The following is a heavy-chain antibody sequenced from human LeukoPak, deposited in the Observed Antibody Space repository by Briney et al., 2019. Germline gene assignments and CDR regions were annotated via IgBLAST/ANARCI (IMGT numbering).Heavy chain of an antibody. V-gene: IGHV4-34*01. CDR3: ARRGSNYYYYYYGMDV. Sequence: SETLSLTYAVYGGSFSGYYWSWIRQPPGKGLEWIGEINHSGSTNYNPSLKSRVTISVDTSKNQFSLKLSSVTAADTAVYYCARRGSNYYYYYYGMDVWGQGTTVTVSS. D-gene: IGHD4-11*01. J-gene: IGHJ6*02. CDR1: GGSFSGYY. CDR2: INHSGST.